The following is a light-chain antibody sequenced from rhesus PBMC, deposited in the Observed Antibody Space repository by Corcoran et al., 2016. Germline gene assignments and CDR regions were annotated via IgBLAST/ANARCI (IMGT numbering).Light chain of an antibody. CDR3: LQYTSSPFT. V-gene: IGKV1-22*01. J-gene: IGKJ3*01. Sequence: DIQMTQSPSSLSASVGDTVTITCRASQSISSWLDWYQQKPGKAPKLLTYKASSLQSGVPSRFSGSGSGTDFTLTISSLQPEDVATYYCLQYTSSPFTFGPGTKLDIK. CDR2: KAS. CDR1: QSISSW.